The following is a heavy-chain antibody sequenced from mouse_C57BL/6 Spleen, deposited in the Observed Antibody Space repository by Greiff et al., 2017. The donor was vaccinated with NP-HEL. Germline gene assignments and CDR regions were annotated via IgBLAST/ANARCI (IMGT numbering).Heavy chain of an antibody. V-gene: IGHV1-15*01. CDR1: GYTFTDYE. CDR3: TGSNYYFDY. D-gene: IGHD2-5*01. J-gene: IGHJ2*01. CDR2: IDPETGGT. Sequence: VQLQQSGAELVRPGASVTLSCKASGYTFTDYEMHWVKQTPVHGLEWIGAIDPETGGTAYNQKFKGKAILTADKSSSTAYMELRSLTSEDSAVYYCTGSNYYFDYWGQGTTLTVSS.